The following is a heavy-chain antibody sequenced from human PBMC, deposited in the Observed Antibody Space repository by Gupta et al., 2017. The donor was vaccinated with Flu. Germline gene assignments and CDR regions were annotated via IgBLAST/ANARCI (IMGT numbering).Heavy chain of an antibody. V-gene: IGHV4-59*01. J-gene: IGHJ6*03. D-gene: IGHD2-2*01. CDR1: YY. Sequence: YYWSWIRQPPGKGLEWIGYIYYSGSTNYNPSLKSRVTISVETSKKQFSLKLSSVTAADTAVYYCARGPLHDQLLSSYYMDVWGKGTTVTVSS. CDR3: ARGPLHDQLLSSYYMDV. CDR2: IYYSGST.